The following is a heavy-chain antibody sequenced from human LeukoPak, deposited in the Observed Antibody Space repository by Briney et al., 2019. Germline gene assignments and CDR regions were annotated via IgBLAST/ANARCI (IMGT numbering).Heavy chain of an antibody. CDR2: IYYSGST. D-gene: IGHD2-8*02. CDR1: GGSVSSGSYY. CDR3: ARLGGVYGGYYFDY. Sequence: SETLSLTCTVSGGSVSSGSYYWSWIRQPPGKGLEWIGYIYYSGSTNYNPSLKSRVTISVDTSKNQLSLKLNSLTAADTAVYFCARLGGVYGGYYFDYWGQGTLVTVSS. J-gene: IGHJ4*02. V-gene: IGHV4-61*01.